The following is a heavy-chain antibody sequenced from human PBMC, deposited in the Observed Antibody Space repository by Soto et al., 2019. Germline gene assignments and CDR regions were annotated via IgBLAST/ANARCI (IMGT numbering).Heavy chain of an antibody. CDR1: GGSISSGDYY. CDR2: IYYSGST. Sequence: PSETLSLTCTVPGGSISSGDYYWSWIRQPPGKGLEWIGYIYYSGSTYYNPSLKSRVTISVDTSKNQFSLKLSSVTAADTAVYYCARVAQGLDYGMDVWGQGTTVTVSS. D-gene: IGHD2-15*01. J-gene: IGHJ6*02. V-gene: IGHV4-30-4*01. CDR3: ARVAQGLDYGMDV.